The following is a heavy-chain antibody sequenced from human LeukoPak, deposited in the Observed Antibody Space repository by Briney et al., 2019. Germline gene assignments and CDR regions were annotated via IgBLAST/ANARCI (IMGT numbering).Heavy chain of an antibody. Sequence: PGGSLRLSCAASGFTFSSYWMSWVRQAPGKGLEWVAVISYDGSNKYYADSVKGRFTISRDNSKNTLYLQMNSLRAEDTAVYYCARDHGSVVVNYWGQGTLVTVSS. V-gene: IGHV3-30-3*01. D-gene: IGHD2-15*01. CDR3: ARDHGSVVVNY. CDR1: GFTFSSYW. J-gene: IGHJ4*02. CDR2: ISYDGSNK.